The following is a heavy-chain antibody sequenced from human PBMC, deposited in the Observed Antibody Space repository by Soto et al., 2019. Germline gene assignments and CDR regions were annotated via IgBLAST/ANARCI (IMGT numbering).Heavy chain of an antibody. Sequence: QVQLVESGGGVVQPGRSLRLSCAASGFTFSSYGMHWVRQAPGKGLEWVAVISYDGSNKYYADSMKGRFTISRDNSKNTLYLQMNSLRAEDTAVYYCAKDPQDHHYYYGMDVWGQGTTVTVSS. CDR1: GFTFSSYG. CDR2: ISYDGSNK. CDR3: AKDPQDHHYYYGMDV. V-gene: IGHV3-30*18. J-gene: IGHJ6*02.